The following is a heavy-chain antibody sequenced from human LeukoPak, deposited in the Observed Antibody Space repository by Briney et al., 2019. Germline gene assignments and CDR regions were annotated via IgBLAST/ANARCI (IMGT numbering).Heavy chain of an antibody. V-gene: IGHV3-23*01. CDR1: GFTFSSFA. CDR3: AKSDGYGDYGFDY. J-gene: IGHJ4*02. D-gene: IGHD4-17*01. CDR2: ISGSGGST. Sequence: TGGYLRLSCEASGFTFSSFAMSWVRPAPGEGLEWVSAISGSGGSTYYADSVKGRFTISRDNSKNTLYLQRNSLRAEDTAVYYCAKSDGYGDYGFDYWGQGTLVTVSS.